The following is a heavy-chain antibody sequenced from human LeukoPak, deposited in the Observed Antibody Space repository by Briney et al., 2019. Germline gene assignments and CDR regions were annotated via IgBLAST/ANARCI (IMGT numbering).Heavy chain of an antibody. CDR1: SGSISSYY. Sequence: SETLSLTCTVPSGSISSYYWSWIRQPPGKGLEWIGYIYFSGSTNYNPSLKSRVTISVDTSKNQFSLKLSSVTAADTAVYYCARGKTYYDISKDAFDIWGQGTMVTVSS. CDR3: ARGKTYYDISKDAFDI. CDR2: IYFSGST. D-gene: IGHD3-22*01. J-gene: IGHJ3*02. V-gene: IGHV4-59*01.